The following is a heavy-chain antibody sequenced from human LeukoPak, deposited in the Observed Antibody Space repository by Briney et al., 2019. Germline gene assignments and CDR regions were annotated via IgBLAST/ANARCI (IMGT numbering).Heavy chain of an antibody. V-gene: IGHV1-46*01. CDR2: ISPSGGST. D-gene: IGHD1-26*01. CDR1: GYTFTGYW. J-gene: IGHJ3*02. Sequence: GASVKVSCKAFGYTFTGYWMLWVRQAPGQGPEWMGVISPSGGSTIYAQKFKGRVTLTRDMSTSTDYLELSSLRSEDTAVYYCARDLWELPPDAFDIWGQGTMVTVSS. CDR3: ARDLWELPPDAFDI.